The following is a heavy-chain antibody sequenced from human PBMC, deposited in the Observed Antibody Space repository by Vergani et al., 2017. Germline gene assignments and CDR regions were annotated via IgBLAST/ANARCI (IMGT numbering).Heavy chain of an antibody. V-gene: IGHV1-2*06. Sequence: QVQLVQSGAEVKKPGASVKVSCKASGYTFTGYYMHWVRQAPGQGLEWMGRINPNSGGTNDAQKCQGRVTMTRGTSISTACMELSRLRSDDTAVYYCARLLTSNWGSINWGQGTLVTVSS. CDR2: INPNSGGT. CDR1: GYTFTGYY. CDR3: ARLLTSNWGSIN. D-gene: IGHD7-27*01. J-gene: IGHJ4*02.